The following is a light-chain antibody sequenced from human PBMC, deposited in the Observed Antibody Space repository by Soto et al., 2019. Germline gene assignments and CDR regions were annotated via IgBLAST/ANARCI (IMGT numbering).Light chain of an antibody. CDR2: GAS. CDR1: QSVSSN. CDR3: QQYNSWPLT. J-gene: IGKJ4*01. Sequence: EIVMTRSPATLSVSPGDTATLSCRASQSVSSNLAWYQQKPGQAPRLLIYGASSRATGTPARFSGSGSGTEFTLTISSLQSEDFAVYYCQQYNSWPLTFGGGTKVEIK. V-gene: IGKV3D-15*01.